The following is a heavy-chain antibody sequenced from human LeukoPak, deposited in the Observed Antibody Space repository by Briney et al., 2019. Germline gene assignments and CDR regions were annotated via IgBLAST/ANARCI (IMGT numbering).Heavy chain of an antibody. CDR3: ARVYYDSSGYGGFDY. V-gene: IGHV3-74*01. J-gene: IGHJ4*02. CDR2: INGDGSST. CDR1: GFTLSYYW. Sequence: GGSLRLSCAASGFTLSYYWMHWVRQGPGKGLVWVSTINGDGSSTNYADSVKGRFTISRDNAKNTLYLEMNSLRAEDTALYYCARVYYDSSGYGGFDYWGQGTLVTVSS. D-gene: IGHD3-22*01.